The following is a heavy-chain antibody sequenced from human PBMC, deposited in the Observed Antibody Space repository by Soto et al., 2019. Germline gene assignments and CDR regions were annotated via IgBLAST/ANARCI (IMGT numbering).Heavy chain of an antibody. J-gene: IGHJ4*02. D-gene: IGHD3-22*01. CDR1: GFTFSSYA. Sequence: GGSLRLSCAASGFTFSSYAMSWVRQAPGKGLEWVSAISGSGGSTYYADSVKGRFTISRDNSKNTLYLQMNSLRAEDTAVYYCAKDRDYYDSSGYSPLVYWGQGTLVTVSS. CDR3: AKDRDYYDSSGYSPLVY. CDR2: ISGSGGST. V-gene: IGHV3-23*01.